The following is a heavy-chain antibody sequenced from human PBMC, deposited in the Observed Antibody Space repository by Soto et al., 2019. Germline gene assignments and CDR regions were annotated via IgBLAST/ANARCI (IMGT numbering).Heavy chain of an antibody. Sequence: ASVKVSCKVSGYTLTELSMHWVRQAPGKGLEWMGGFDPEDGETIYAQKFQGRVTMTEDTSTDTAYMELSSLRSEDTAVYYCATLTAMVPHYYMDIWGQGTTVTVSS. V-gene: IGHV1-24*01. J-gene: IGHJ6*03. CDR1: GYTLTELS. CDR3: ATLTAMVPHYYMDI. D-gene: IGHD5-18*01. CDR2: FDPEDGET.